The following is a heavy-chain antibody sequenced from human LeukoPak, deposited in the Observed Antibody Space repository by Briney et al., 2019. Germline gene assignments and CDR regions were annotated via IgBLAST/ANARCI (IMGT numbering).Heavy chain of an antibody. V-gene: IGHV4-39*01. CDR2: IYYSGST. CDR3: ARRVDYGDYYWYFDL. J-gene: IGHJ2*01. Sequence: PSETLSLTCTVSGGSISSSSYYWGWIRQPPGNGLEWIGSIYYSGSTYYNPSLKSRVTISVDTSKNQFSLKLSSVTAADTAVYYCARRVDYGDYYWYFDLWGRGTLVTVSS. CDR1: GGSISSSSYY. D-gene: IGHD4-17*01.